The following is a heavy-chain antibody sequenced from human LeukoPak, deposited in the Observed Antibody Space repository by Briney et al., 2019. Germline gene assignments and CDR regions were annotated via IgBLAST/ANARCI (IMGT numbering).Heavy chain of an antibody. V-gene: IGHV3-30*01. CDR3: ARSWGYSSSWYEGHAFDI. CDR2: ISYDGSNK. D-gene: IGHD6-13*01. J-gene: IGHJ3*02. CDR1: GFTFSSYV. Sequence: PGGPLRLSCAASGFTFSSYVMHWVRQAPGKGLEWVAVISYDGSNKYYADSVKGRFTISRDNSKNTLYLQMNSLRAEDTAVYYCARSWGYSSSWYEGHAFDIWGQGTMVTVSS.